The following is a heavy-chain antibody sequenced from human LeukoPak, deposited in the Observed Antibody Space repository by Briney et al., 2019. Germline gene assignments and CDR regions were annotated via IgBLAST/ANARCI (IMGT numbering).Heavy chain of an antibody. V-gene: IGHV3-74*01. J-gene: IGHJ4*02. CDR1: RFTLSSYW. CDR3: ARDPDLSGYSFFDY. Sequence: GGSLRLSCAASRFTLSSYWMHWVRQAPGKGLVWVSRIKNDGSRTTYADSVKGRFTISRDNAKNTLYLQMNSLRAEDTAVYYCARDPDLSGYSFFDYWGQGTLVTVSS. CDR2: IKNDGSRT. D-gene: IGHD3-22*01.